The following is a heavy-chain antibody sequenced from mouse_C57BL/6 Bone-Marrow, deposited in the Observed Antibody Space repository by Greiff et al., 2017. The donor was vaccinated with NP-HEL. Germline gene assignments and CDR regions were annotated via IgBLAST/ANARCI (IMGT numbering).Heavy chain of an antibody. CDR3: ARYRQLRLRLDY. V-gene: IGHV1-81*01. CDR1: GYTFTSYG. Sequence: VQLQQSGAELARPGASVKLSCKASGYTFTSYGISWVKQRTGQGLEWIGEIYPRSGNTYYNEKFKGKATLTADKSSSTAYMELRSLTSEDSAVYFCARYRQLRLRLDYWGQGTTLTVSS. D-gene: IGHD3-2*02. CDR2: IYPRSGNT. J-gene: IGHJ2*01.